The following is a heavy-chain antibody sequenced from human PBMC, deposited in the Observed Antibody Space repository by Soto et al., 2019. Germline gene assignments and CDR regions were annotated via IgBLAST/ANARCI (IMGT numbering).Heavy chain of an antibody. Sequence: PGGSLRLSCAASGFTLSSYAMSWVRQAPGKGLEWVSGISGSGGSTYYADSVKGRFTISRDNSKNTLYLQMNSLRAEDTAVYYCAKDRVTVVGYDAFDIRGQGTMVTVSS. D-gene: IGHD6-19*01. J-gene: IGHJ3*02. CDR1: GFTLSSYA. CDR2: ISGSGGST. V-gene: IGHV3-23*01. CDR3: AKDRVTVVGYDAFDI.